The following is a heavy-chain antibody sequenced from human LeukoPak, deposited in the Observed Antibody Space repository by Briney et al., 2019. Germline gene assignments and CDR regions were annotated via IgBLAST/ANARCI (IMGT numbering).Heavy chain of an antibody. D-gene: IGHD3-10*01. CDR3: ARDREGIRGGAYYFDY. Sequence: PGGSLRLSCAASGFTFSSYAMHWVRQAPGKGLEWVAVIPYDGSNKYYAESVKGRFTISRDNSKNSLYLQMNSLRAEDTAVYYCARDREGIRGGAYYFDYWGQGTLVTVSS. J-gene: IGHJ4*02. CDR1: GFTFSSYA. CDR2: IPYDGSNK. V-gene: IGHV3-30-3*01.